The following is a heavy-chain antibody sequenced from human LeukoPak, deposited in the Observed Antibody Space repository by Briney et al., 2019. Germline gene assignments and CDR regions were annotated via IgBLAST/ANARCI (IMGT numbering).Heavy chain of an antibody. CDR3: ARGSQYNILTGFIVGAMDDFDY. CDR2: INSDGSST. V-gene: IGHV3-74*01. J-gene: IGHJ4*02. CDR1: GFTFSSHW. D-gene: IGHD3-9*01. Sequence: PGGSLRLSCAASGFTFSSHWMHWVRQAPGKGLVWVSRINSDGSSTSYADSVKGRFTISRDNAKNTLYLQMNSLRVEDTAVYYCARGSQYNILTGFIVGAMDDFDYWGQGTLVTVSS.